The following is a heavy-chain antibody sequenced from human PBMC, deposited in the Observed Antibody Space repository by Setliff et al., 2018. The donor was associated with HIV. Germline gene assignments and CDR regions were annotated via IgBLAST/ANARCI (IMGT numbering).Heavy chain of an antibody. D-gene: IGHD3-3*01. J-gene: IGHJ3*01. CDR1: GFTFSSYW. Sequence: LRLSCAASGFTFSSYWMSWVRQAPGKGLEWVANIKQDGSEKYYVDSVKGRFTISRDNAKNSLYLQMNSLRAEDTAMYYCTADLRDFTWDASDFWGQGTMVTVSS. CDR3: TADLRDFTWDASDF. CDR2: IKQDGSEK. V-gene: IGHV3-7*03.